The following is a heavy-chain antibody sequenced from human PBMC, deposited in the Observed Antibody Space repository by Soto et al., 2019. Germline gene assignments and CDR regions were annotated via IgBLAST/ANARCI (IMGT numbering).Heavy chain of an antibody. J-gene: IGHJ5*02. CDR2: IYYSGYT. CDR1: GGSISSYY. D-gene: IGHD2-15*01. CDR3: VRHIGPNWFDP. Sequence: PSETLSLTCTVSGGSISSYYWSWIRQSPGKGLEWIGYIYYSGYTNYNPSLKSRVTISVDTSKNQFSLRLTSVTAADTAIYYCVRHIGPNWFDPWGQGTLVTVSS. V-gene: IGHV4-59*08.